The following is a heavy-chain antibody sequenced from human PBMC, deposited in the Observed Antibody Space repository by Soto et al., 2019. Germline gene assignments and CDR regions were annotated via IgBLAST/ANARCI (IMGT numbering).Heavy chain of an antibody. CDR2: IYSGGST. CDR3: ARAYDFWAAGYYGMDV. D-gene: IGHD3-3*01. Sequence: PGGSLRLSCAASGFTVSSNYMSWVRQAPGKGLEWVSVIYSGGSTYYADSVKGRFTISRDNSKNTLYLQMNSLRAEDTAVYYCARAYDFWAAGYYGMDVWGQGTTVTVSS. V-gene: IGHV3-66*01. J-gene: IGHJ6*02. CDR1: GFTVSSNY.